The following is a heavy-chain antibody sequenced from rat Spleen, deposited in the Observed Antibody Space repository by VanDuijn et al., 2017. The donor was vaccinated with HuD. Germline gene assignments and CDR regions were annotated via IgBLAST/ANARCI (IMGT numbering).Heavy chain of an antibody. J-gene: IGHJ3*01. CDR3: AIHGGLRNWFDS. V-gene: IGHV5S13*01. D-gene: IGHD1-11*01. CDR2: ISTGGDST. Sequence: EVQLVESGGGLMQPGRSLKLSCAASGFTFSNYDMAWVRRAPTKGLEWFASISTGGDSTYYRDSVKGRFTVSRDDANSTHYLQMDSLRSEDTATYYCAIHGGLRNWFDSWGQGTLVTVSS. CDR1: GFTFSNYD.